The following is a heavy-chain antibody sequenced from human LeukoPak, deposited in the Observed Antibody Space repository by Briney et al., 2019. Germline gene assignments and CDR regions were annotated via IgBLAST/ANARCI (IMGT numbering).Heavy chain of an antibody. CDR3: ARVVVGAAGTGGNWYDP. J-gene: IGHJ5*02. Sequence: GASVKVSCKASGYTFTNYGLTWVRQAPGQGLEWMGWISGNNGNTNYAQKLQGRVTMTTDTSTSTVYMELRSLRSDDTAVYYCARVVVGAAGTGGNWYDPWGQGTLVTVSS. V-gene: IGHV1-18*01. CDR1: GYTFTNYG. D-gene: IGHD2-15*01. CDR2: ISGNNGNT.